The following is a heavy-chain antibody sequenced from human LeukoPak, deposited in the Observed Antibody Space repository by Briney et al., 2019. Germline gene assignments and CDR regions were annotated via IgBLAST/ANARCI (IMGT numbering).Heavy chain of an antibody. CDR2: INHSGST. CDR1: GGSFSGYY. CDR3: ARTAVTTDYYYYYGMDV. Sequence: SDTLSLTCGVCGGSFSGYYWSWIRQPPGKALEWIGEINHSGSTNYNPSLKSRVTISVDTSKNQFSLKLSSVAAADTAVYYCARTAVTTDYYYYYGMDVWGKGTTVTVSS. J-gene: IGHJ6*04. V-gene: IGHV4-34*01. D-gene: IGHD4-17*01.